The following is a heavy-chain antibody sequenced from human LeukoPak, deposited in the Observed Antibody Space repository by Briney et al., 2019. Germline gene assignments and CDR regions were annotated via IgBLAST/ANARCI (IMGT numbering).Heavy chain of an antibody. Sequence: PSETLSLTCTVSGGSISSYYWSWIRQSPGKGLEWIGYIYNSGSTDYSPSFKSRVTISVDTSKNQFSLKLTSVTAADTALYYCARARTLYFFDYWGQGTLVTVSS. CDR2: IYNSGST. V-gene: IGHV4-59*01. CDR3: ARARTLYFFDY. D-gene: IGHD1/OR15-1a*01. CDR1: GGSISSYY. J-gene: IGHJ4*02.